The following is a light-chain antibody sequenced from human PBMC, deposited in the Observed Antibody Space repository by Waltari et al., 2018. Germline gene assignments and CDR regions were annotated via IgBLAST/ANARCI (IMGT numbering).Light chain of an antibody. CDR3: QQYNDWPPWT. CDR2: GAS. CDR1: QSVASS. J-gene: IGKJ1*01. V-gene: IGKV3-15*01. Sequence: VMTQSPDTLSVSPGERVTLSCRASQSVASSLAWYHQKSGQAPRVLIFGASTRASGVPDRFTGSGSGTDFTLTISSLQSEDFGVYYCQQYNDWPPWTFGQGTRVEVK.